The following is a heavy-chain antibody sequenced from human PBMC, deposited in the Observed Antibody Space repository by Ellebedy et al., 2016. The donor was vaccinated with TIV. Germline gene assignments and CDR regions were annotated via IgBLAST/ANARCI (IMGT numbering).Heavy chain of an antibody. D-gene: IGHD3/OR15-3a*01. CDR1: GFTFSSSA. J-gene: IGHJ6*03. CDR2: IVVGNGNT. Sequence: SVKVSXXASGFTFSSSAVQWVRQARGQRLEWIGWIVVGNGNTNYAQKFQERVTITRDMSTNTAYMELNSLRSEDTAVYYCAADPQLPIVIFGLVHPHMDVWGKGTTVTVSS. V-gene: IGHV1-58*01. CDR3: AADPQLPIVIFGLVHPHMDV.